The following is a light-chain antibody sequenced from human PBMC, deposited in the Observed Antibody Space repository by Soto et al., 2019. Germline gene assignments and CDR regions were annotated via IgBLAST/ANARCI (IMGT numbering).Light chain of an antibody. CDR2: AAS. CDR1: QGISNY. Sequence: DIQMTQSPSSLSASVGDRVTITCRASQGISNYLAWYQQKPGKVPKLLIYAASTLQSGVPSRFSGSGSGTDFTPTISSLQPGDVATYYCQKYNSAPLTFGGGTKVDIK. V-gene: IGKV1-27*01. CDR3: QKYNSAPLT. J-gene: IGKJ4*01.